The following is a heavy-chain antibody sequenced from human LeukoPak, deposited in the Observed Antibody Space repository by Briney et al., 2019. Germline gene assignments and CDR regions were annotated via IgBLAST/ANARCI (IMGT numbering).Heavy chain of an antibody. CDR3: ATTYYGGNSYWYFDL. CDR2: IYSSGST. Sequence: SETLSLTCTVSGGSISRHYWSWIRQPPGKGLEWIGYIYSSGSTIYSPSLKSRVTISIDTSKNQFSLKLTSVTAADTAVYYCATTYYGGNSYWYFDLWGRGTLVTVSS. D-gene: IGHD4-23*01. J-gene: IGHJ2*01. V-gene: IGHV4-4*08. CDR1: GGSISRHY.